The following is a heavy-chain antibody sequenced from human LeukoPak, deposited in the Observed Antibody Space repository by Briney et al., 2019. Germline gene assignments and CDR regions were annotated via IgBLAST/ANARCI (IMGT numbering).Heavy chain of an antibody. Sequence: QAGGSLRLSCAASGFTFSSYAMSWVRQAPGKGLEWVSAISGSGGSTYYADSVKGRFTISRDNSKNTLYLQMNSLRAEDTAVYYCAKDLDGTYSSSPDAFDIWGQGTMVTVSS. V-gene: IGHV3-23*01. CDR2: ISGSGGST. CDR1: GFTFSSYA. J-gene: IGHJ3*02. D-gene: IGHD6-6*01. CDR3: AKDLDGTYSSSPDAFDI.